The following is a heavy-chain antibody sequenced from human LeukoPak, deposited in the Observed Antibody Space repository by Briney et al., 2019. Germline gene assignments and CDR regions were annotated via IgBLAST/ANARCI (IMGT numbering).Heavy chain of an antibody. CDR3: ARSRGYCSSTSCPDP. Sequence: SETLSLTCAVYGGSFSGYYWSWIRQPPGKGLEWIGEINHSGSTNYNPSLKSRVTISVDTSKNQFSLKLSSVTAADTAVYYCARSRGYCSSTSCPDPWGQGTLVTVSS. CDR1: GGSFSGYY. V-gene: IGHV4-34*01. CDR2: INHSGST. D-gene: IGHD2-2*01. J-gene: IGHJ5*02.